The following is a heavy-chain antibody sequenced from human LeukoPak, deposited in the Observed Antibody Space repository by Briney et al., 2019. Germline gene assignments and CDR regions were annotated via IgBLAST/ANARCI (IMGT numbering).Heavy chain of an antibody. CDR1: GGSISSSSYF. J-gene: IGHJ4*02. Sequence: SETLSLTCTVSGGSISSSSYFWDWIRQPPGKGLEWIGSIYYGGSTYYNPSLKSRVTISVDTSKSQFSLKLSSVTAADTAVYYCARDPIYYDSSGHYHDYFDYWGQGTLVTVSS. CDR2: IYYGGST. D-gene: IGHD3-22*01. CDR3: ARDPIYYDSSGHYHDYFDY. V-gene: IGHV4-39*07.